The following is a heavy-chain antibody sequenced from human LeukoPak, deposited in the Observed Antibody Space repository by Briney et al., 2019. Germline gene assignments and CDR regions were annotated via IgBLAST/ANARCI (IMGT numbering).Heavy chain of an antibody. CDR2: INGNGGNT. CDR3: AKGRIAVAHYYGMDV. CDR1: GFTFANYA. J-gene: IGHJ6*02. V-gene: IGHV3-23*01. Sequence: GGSLRLSCAASGFTFANYAMTWVRQAPGERLEWVSSINGNGGNTWAAESVEGRFTISRDNSKNTVDLQMNSLRAEDTAIYYCAKGRIAVAHYYGMDVWGQGTTVTVSS. D-gene: IGHD6-19*01.